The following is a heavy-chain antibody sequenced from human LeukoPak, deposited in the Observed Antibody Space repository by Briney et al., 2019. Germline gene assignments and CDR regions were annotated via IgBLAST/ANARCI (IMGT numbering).Heavy chain of an antibody. V-gene: IGHV3-23*01. CDR2: ISSTGAGT. CDR3: AKDEGYFESSGYYPDY. CDR1: GFTFSSYA. D-gene: IGHD3-22*01. J-gene: IGHJ4*02. Sequence: GGSLRLSCAASGFTFSSYAMSWVRQASGKGLEWVSAISSTGAGTYYSDSVKGRFTVSRDNSKNTLYLQMNSLRVEDTAIYYCAKDEGYFESSGYYPDYWGQGTLVTVSS.